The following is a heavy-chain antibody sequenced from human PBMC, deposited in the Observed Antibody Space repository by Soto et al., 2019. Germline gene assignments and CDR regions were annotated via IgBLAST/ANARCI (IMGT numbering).Heavy chain of an antibody. CDR3: ARETIVVVPAAKEYYYYYMDV. D-gene: IGHD2-2*01. Sequence: VQLVESGGGVVQPGRSLRLSCAASGFTFSSYGMHWVRQAPGKGLEWVAVIWYDGSNKYYADSVKGRFTISRDNSKNTLYLQMNSLRAEDTAVYYCARETIVVVPAAKEYYYYYMDVWGKGTTVTVSS. CDR2: IWYDGSNK. CDR1: GFTFSSYG. J-gene: IGHJ6*03. V-gene: IGHV3-33*01.